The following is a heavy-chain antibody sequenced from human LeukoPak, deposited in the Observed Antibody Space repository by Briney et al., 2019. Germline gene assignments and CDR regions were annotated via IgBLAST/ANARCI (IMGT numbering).Heavy chain of an antibody. J-gene: IGHJ4*02. CDR3: ARGVGKGDYVWGSYRPFDY. Sequence: SETLSLTCTVSGGSISSYYWSWIRQPPGKGLEWIGYIYYSGSTNYNPSLKSRVTISVDTSKNQFSLKLSSVTAADTAVYYCARGVGKGDYVWGSYRPFDYWGQGTLVTVSS. V-gene: IGHV4-59*01. D-gene: IGHD3-16*02. CDR1: GGSISSYY. CDR2: IYYSGST.